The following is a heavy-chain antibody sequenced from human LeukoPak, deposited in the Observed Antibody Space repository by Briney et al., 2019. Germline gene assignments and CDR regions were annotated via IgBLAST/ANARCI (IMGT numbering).Heavy chain of an antibody. CDR1: GGSISSGGYY. J-gene: IGHJ4*02. D-gene: IGHD6-19*01. V-gene: IGHV4-31*03. CDR3: ARGRPLGAVARMNPPGPFDY. CDR2: IYYSGST. Sequence: SQTLSLTCTVSGGSISSGGYYWSWIRQHRGKGLEWIGYIYYSGSTYYNPSLKSRVTISVDTSKNQFSLKLSSVTAADTAVYYCARGRPLGAVARMNPPGPFDYWGQGTLVTVSS.